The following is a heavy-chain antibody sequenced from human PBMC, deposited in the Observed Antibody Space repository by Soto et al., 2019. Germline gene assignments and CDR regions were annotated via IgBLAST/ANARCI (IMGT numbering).Heavy chain of an antibody. CDR1: GGSISNYY. CDR2: IYYSGST. Sequence: QVQLQESGPRLVKPSETLSLTCIVSGGSISNYYWSWIRQPPGKGLEWIGYIYYSGSTNYNPSLQSPVTISVDTSKNQFSLKLSSVTAADTAVYYCARAVLPATATFDYWGQGTLVTVSS. J-gene: IGHJ4*02. CDR3: ARAVLPATATFDY. D-gene: IGHD2-15*01. V-gene: IGHV4-59*01.